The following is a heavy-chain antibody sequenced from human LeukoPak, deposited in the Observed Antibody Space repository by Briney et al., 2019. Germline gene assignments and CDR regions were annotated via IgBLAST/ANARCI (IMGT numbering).Heavy chain of an antibody. J-gene: IGHJ6*03. Sequence: SETLSLTCAVYGGSFSGYYWSWIRQPPGKGLEWIGEINHSGSTNYNPSLKSRVTISVDTSKNQFSLKLSSATAADTAVYYCARGSNRVAVAGTAFYMDVWGKGTTVTVSS. CDR1: GGSFSGYY. D-gene: IGHD6-19*01. V-gene: IGHV4-34*01. CDR2: INHSGST. CDR3: ARGSNRVAVAGTAFYMDV.